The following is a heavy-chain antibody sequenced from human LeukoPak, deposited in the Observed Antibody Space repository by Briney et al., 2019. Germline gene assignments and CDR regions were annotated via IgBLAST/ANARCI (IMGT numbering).Heavy chain of an antibody. CDR3: ARGIAVAGRVRFDY. CDR2: ISGSGGST. J-gene: IGHJ4*02. D-gene: IGHD6-19*01. CDR1: GFTFSSYA. V-gene: IGHV3-23*01. Sequence: GGSLRLSCAASGFTFSSYAMSWVRQAPGKGLEWVSAISGSGGSTYYADSVKGRFTISRDNSKNTLYLQMNSLRAEDTAVYYCARGIAVAGRVRFDYWGQGTLVTVSS.